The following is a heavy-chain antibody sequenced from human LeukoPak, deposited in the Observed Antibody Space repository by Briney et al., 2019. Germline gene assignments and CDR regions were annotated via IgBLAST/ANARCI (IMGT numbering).Heavy chain of an antibody. CDR1: GGSFSGYY. J-gene: IGHJ5*02. D-gene: IGHD2-8*01. CDR3: ARSPYCTNGVCYPTSNWFDP. Sequence: SETLSLTCAVYGGSFSGYYCSWIRQPPGKGLEWIGEINHSGSTNYNPSLKSRVTISVDTTKNQFSLKLSSVTAADTAVYYCARSPYCTNGVCYPTSNWFDPWGQGTLVTVSS. V-gene: IGHV4-34*01. CDR2: INHSGST.